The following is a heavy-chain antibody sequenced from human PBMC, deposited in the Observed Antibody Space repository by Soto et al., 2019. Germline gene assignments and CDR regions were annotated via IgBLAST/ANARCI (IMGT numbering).Heavy chain of an antibody. D-gene: IGHD6-6*01. CDR2: INAGNINT. V-gene: IGHV1-3*01. J-gene: IGHJ6*02. CDR3: ATSIEASSFTIGGRYGMDV. Sequence: GXSVKVPSTASGNSFTTYARHWVRQAPGQRLEWMGWINAGNINTKYSQKFQCRVTITGDTSASTAYMELSSLRSEDTAVYYCATSIEASSFTIGGRYGMDVWGQGSTVTVSS. CDR1: GNSFTTYA.